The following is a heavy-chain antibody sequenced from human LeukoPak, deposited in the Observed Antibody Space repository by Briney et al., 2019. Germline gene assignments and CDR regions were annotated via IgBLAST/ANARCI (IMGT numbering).Heavy chain of an antibody. Sequence: ASVKVSSKASGYTFTGYYMHWVRQAPGQGLEWMGWINPNSGGTNYAQKFQGWVTMTRDTSISTAYMELSRLRSDDTAVYYCARGQQLADYYYGMDVLGKGTTVTVSS. CDR1: GYTFTGYY. V-gene: IGHV1-2*04. CDR3: ARGQQLADYYYGMDV. J-gene: IGHJ6*04. CDR2: INPNSGGT. D-gene: IGHD6-13*01.